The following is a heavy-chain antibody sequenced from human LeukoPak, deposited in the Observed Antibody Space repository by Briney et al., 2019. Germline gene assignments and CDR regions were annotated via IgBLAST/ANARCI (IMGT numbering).Heavy chain of an antibody. CDR1: GFTFSSYW. J-gene: IGHJ4*02. CDR3: ARVSVGGYYHYFDY. D-gene: IGHD3-3*01. CDR2: INSDGSST. V-gene: IGHV3-74*01. Sequence: GGSLRLSCAASGFTFSSYWMHWVRQAPGKGLVWVSRINSDGSSTSYADSVKGRFTISRDNAKNTLYLQMNSLRAEDTAVYYCARVSVGGYYHYFDYWGQGTLVTVSS.